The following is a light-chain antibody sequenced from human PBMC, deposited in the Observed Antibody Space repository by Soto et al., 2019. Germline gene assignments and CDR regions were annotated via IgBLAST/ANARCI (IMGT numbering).Light chain of an antibody. J-gene: IGLJ1*01. Sequence: QSALTQPASVSGSPRQSITISCTGTSSDVGTYTLVSWYQQHPDKAPKLMIYETSKRPSGVSNRFSGSKPGNTASLTISGLQAEDEADYYCSSYTDSNTRYVFGTGTKVTVL. V-gene: IGLV2-14*02. CDR2: ETS. CDR1: SSDVGTYTL. CDR3: SSYTDSNTRYV.